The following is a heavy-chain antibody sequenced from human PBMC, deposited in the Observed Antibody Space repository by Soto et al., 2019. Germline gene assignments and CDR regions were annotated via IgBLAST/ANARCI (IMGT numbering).Heavy chain of an antibody. Sequence: GGSLRLSCAASGFTFSSYAMSWVRQAPGKGLEWVSAISGSGGSTYYADSVKGRFTISRDNSKNTLYLQMNSLRAEDTAVYYCAKRRAGSGSPPPCYYYYYGLDVWGQGTAVTVSS. D-gene: IGHD3-10*01. CDR1: GFTFSSYA. CDR2: ISGSGGST. CDR3: AKRRAGSGSPPPCYYYYYGLDV. J-gene: IGHJ6*02. V-gene: IGHV3-23*01.